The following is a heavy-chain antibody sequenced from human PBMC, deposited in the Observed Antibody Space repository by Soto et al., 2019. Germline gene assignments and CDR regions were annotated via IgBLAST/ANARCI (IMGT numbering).Heavy chain of an antibody. V-gene: IGHV3-23*01. Sequence: EVKLWDSGGGLVQPGGSLRLSCAGSGFSFSSYAMSWVRQAPGKGLEWVSGINAKGDSTYYANSVYGRFAVSRDNSKNTLYLQMNSLRVDDTAIYYCAHGGVPAAVPRWGFDFWGQGTLVTVSS. CDR1: GFSFSSYA. CDR3: AHGGVPAAVPRWGFDF. J-gene: IGHJ4*02. CDR2: INAKGDST. D-gene: IGHD2-2*01.